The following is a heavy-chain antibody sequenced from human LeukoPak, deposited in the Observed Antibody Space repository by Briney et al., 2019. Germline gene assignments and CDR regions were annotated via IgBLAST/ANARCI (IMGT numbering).Heavy chain of an antibody. Sequence: PSETLSLTCTVSGGSISSGGYYWSWIRQHPGKGLEWIGYIYYSGSTYYNPSLKSRVTISVDTSKNQFSLKLSSVTAADTAVYYCARDQLAMVRGAKYGMDVWGKGTTVTVS. D-gene: IGHD3-10*01. CDR1: GGSISSGGYY. CDR3: ARDQLAMVRGAKYGMDV. V-gene: IGHV4-31*03. J-gene: IGHJ6*04. CDR2: IYYSGST.